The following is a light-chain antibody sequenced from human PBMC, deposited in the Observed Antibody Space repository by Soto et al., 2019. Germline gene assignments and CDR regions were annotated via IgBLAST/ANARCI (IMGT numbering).Light chain of an antibody. V-gene: IGKV1-5*01. CDR1: QSISSW. CDR2: DAS. Sequence: DIQMTQSPSTLSASVGDRVTITCRASQSISSWLAWYQQKPGKAPKLLIYDASSLESGVPSRFSGSGSGTEFTLTISSPQPDDFVTYYCQQYSTYSPTFGQGTKVEIK. J-gene: IGKJ1*01. CDR3: QQYSTYSPT.